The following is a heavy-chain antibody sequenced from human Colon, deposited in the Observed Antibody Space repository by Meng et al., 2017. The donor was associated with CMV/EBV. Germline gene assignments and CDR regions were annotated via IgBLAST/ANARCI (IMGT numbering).Heavy chain of an antibody. V-gene: IGHV3-23*01. Sequence: GESLKISCAASGFTFNRNSMSWVRQAPGKGLEWVSGINGVGDTTYYADSVKGRFTISRDNSKNTLYLRMIVLRAEDTAMYYCAKDRAYCGTFSCSPNYFDGWGQGNLVTVSS. CDR3: AKDRAYCGTFSCSPNYFDG. CDR2: INGVGDTT. J-gene: IGHJ4*02. CDR1: GFTFNRNS. D-gene: IGHD2-21*01.